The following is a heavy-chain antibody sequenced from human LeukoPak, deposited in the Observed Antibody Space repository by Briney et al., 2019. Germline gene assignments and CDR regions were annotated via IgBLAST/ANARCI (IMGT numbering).Heavy chain of an antibody. Sequence: SQTLSRTCAISGDSVSSKSAAWNWIRQSPSRGLEWLGRTYYRSKWHNDYAISVKSRITINPDTSKNQFSLQLKSVTPEDTAVYYCASFAADKPNDYWGREPWSPSPQ. J-gene: IGHJ4*02. D-gene: IGHD2-2*02. CDR1: GDSVSSKSAA. CDR3: ASFAADKPNDY. V-gene: IGHV6-1*01. CDR2: TYYRSKWHN.